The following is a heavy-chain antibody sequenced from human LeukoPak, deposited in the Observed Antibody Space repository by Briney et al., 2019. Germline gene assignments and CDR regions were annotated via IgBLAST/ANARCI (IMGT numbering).Heavy chain of an antibody. D-gene: IGHD3-22*01. V-gene: IGHV3-23*01. Sequence: GGSLRLSCAAAAFSFSSYGMSWVRHAPGGGLEWVSAISGSGGSTYYAETVKGRFTITRDNSKNTLYLQMNSLRAEDTAVYYCAKDCMIVEMDYFDYWGQGTLVTVSS. CDR1: AFSFSSYG. CDR2: ISGSGGST. J-gene: IGHJ4*02. CDR3: AKDCMIVEMDYFDY.